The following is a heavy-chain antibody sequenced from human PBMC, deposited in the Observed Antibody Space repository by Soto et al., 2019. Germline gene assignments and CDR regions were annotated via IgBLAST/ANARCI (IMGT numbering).Heavy chain of an antibody. D-gene: IGHD6-13*01. J-gene: IGHJ4*02. CDR2: IYTSGST. Sequence: QVQLQESGPGLVKPSETLSLTCTVSGGSISSYYWSWIRQPAGKGLEWIGRIYTSGSTNYNPSLKSRVTMSVDTSKNQFSLKLSSVTAADTAVYYCARDGIALLGYSYYFDYWGQGTLVTVSS. V-gene: IGHV4-4*07. CDR3: ARDGIALLGYSYYFDY. CDR1: GGSISSYY.